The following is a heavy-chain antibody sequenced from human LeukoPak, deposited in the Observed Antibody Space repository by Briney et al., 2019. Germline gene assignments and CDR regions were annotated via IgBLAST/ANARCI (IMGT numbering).Heavy chain of an antibody. J-gene: IGHJ4*02. CDR3: ARGEDDYGDPPLVRDYFDY. V-gene: IGHV4-39*07. CDR2: IHHSGST. Sequence: SGTLSLTCIVSGASISTNTHYWGWVRQPPGKGLEWIGEIHHSGSTNYNPSLKSRVTVSLDTSKNQFSLKLSSVTAADTAVYFCARGEDDYGDPPLVRDYFDYWGQGTLVTVSS. D-gene: IGHD4-17*01. CDR1: GASISTNTHY.